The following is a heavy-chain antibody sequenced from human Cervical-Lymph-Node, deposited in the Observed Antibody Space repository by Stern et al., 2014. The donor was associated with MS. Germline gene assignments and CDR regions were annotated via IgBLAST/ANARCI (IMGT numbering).Heavy chain of an antibody. J-gene: IGHJ5*02. CDR2: IDPGDSNT. D-gene: IGHD4-23*01. V-gene: IGHV5-51*01. Sequence: VQLVESGAEVKKPGESLKISCKASGYMFASHWIGWVRQMPGKGLEWMGIIDPGDSNTIYSPSSQGQFTISVDKSTSTAYLQWSSLKASDTAMYYCARVNGGNSDWFDPWGQGTLVTVSS. CDR3: ARVNGGNSDWFDP. CDR1: GYMFASHW.